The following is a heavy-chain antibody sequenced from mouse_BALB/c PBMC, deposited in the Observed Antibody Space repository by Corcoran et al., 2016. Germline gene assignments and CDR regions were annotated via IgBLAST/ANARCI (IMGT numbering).Heavy chain of an antibody. CDR1: GYTFTSYV. CDR2: INPYNDGT. V-gene: IGHV1S136*01. CDR3: ARDYYGYWYFDV. Sequence: IQLVQSGPELVKPGASVKMSCKASGYTFTSYVMHWVKQKPGQGLEWIGYINPYNDGTKYNEKFKGKATLTSDKSSSTAYMELSSLTSEDSAVYYCARDYYGYWYFDVWGAGTTVTVSS. D-gene: IGHD1-1*01. J-gene: IGHJ1*01.